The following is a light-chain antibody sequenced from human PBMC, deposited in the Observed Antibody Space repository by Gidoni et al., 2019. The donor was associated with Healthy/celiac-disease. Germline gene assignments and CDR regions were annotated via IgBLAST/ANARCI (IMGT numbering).Light chain of an antibody. Sequence: QSVLTQPPSLSAAPGQKVTISCSGSSSNIGNNYVSCYQQIPGTAPKLLIYENNKRPSGIPDRFSGSKSGTSATLGITGLQTGDEADYYCGTWDSSLSAYVFGTGTKVTVL. CDR3: GTWDSSLSAYV. V-gene: IGLV1-51*02. CDR2: ENN. CDR1: SSNIGNNY. J-gene: IGLJ1*01.